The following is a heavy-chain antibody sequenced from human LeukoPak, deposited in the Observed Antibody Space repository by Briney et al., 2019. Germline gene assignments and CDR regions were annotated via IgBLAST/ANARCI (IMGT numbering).Heavy chain of an antibody. CDR1: GFTFSSYS. V-gene: IGHV3-21*01. Sequence: PGGSLRLSCAASGFTFSSYSMNWVRQAPGKGLEWVSSISSSSSYIYYADSVKGRFTISRDNAKNSLYLQMNSLRAEDTAVYYCARVFFRQYGWQLGEFGYWGQGTLVTVSS. CDR3: ARVFFRQYGWQLGEFGY. CDR2: ISSSSSYI. J-gene: IGHJ4*02. D-gene: IGHD3-10*01.